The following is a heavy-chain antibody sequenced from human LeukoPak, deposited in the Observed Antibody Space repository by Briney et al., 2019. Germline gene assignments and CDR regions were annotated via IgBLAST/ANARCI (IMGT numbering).Heavy chain of an antibody. CDR3: ARHDWFDP. J-gene: IGHJ5*02. CDR2: IYYSGST. V-gene: IGHV4-39*01. CDR1: GGSISSSSYY. Sequence: PSETLSLTCTVSGGSISSSSYYWAWTRQPPGKGLEWIGSIYYSGSTYYNPSLKSRVTISVDTSKNQFSLKLNSVTAADTAVYYCARHDWFDPWGQGTLVTVSS.